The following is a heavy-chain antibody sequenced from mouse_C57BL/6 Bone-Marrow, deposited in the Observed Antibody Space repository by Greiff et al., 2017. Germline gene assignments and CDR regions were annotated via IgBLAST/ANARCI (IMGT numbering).Heavy chain of an antibody. J-gene: IGHJ2*01. CDR1: GYTFTDYY. CDR3: ARRLGQGY. D-gene: IGHD4-1*01. Sequence: VQLQQSGAELVRPGASVKLSCKASGYTFTDYYINWVKQRPGQGLEWIARIYPGSGNTYYNEKFKGKATLTAEKSSSTAYMQLSSLTSEDSAVYYCARRLGQGYWGQGTTLTVSS. CDR2: IYPGSGNT. V-gene: IGHV1-76*01.